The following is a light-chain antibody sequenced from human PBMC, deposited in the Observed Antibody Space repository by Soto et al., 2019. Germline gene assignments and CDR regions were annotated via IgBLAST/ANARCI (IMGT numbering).Light chain of an antibody. CDR2: DNS. CDR3: GTWDSRLSAV. CDR1: TSTIGNNY. V-gene: IGLV1-51*01. J-gene: IGLJ1*01. Sequence: QSVLTQPPSVSAAPGQKVTISCSGGTSTIGNNYVAWYQQFPGTAPRRIIYDNSKRASGIPDRFSASKSGTSATLVNTGLQTGDEVDYYCGTWDSRLSAVFGTGTKVTV.